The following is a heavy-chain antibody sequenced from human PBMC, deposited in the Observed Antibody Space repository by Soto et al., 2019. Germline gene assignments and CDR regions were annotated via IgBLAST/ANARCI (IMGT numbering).Heavy chain of an antibody. CDR1: GFTFSSYA. Sequence: PGGSLRLSCAASGFTFSSYAMHWVRRAPGKGLEWVAVISYDGSNKYYADSVKGRFTISRDNSKNTLYLQMNSLRAEDTAVYYCAREMKDYDILTGYMSWGDFDIWGQGTMVTVSS. V-gene: IGHV3-30-3*01. J-gene: IGHJ3*02. D-gene: IGHD3-9*01. CDR2: ISYDGSNK. CDR3: AREMKDYDILTGYMSWGDFDI.